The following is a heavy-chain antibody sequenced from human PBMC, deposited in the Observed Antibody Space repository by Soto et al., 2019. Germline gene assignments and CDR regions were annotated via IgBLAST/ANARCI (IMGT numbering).Heavy chain of an antibody. D-gene: IGHD3-9*01. J-gene: IGHJ4*02. CDR2: IKSKTDGGAA. Sequence: GGSLRLSCAASGFTFSNAWMNWVRQAPGKGLEWVGRIKSKTDGGAADYAEPVKGRFTISRNDSKNTLYLQMNSLKTEDTAVYYCTTEDYDILTGYSDNFDYWGQGTLVTVSS. CDR1: GFTFSNAW. CDR3: TTEDYDILTGYSDNFDY. V-gene: IGHV3-15*07.